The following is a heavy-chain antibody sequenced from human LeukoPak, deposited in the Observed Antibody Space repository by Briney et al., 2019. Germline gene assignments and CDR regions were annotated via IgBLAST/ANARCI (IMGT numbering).Heavy chain of an antibody. CDR1: GGSISSYY. CDR2: IYYSGST. V-gene: IGHV4-59*01. CDR3: ARSEMYYYDSSGYYPKYFLH. Sequence: KPSETLSLTCTVSGGSISSYYWSWIRQPPGKGLEWIGYIYYSGSTNYNPSLKSRVTISVDTSKNQFSLKLSSVTAADTAVYYCARSEMYYYDSSGYYPKYFLHWGQGTLVTVSS. J-gene: IGHJ1*01. D-gene: IGHD3-22*01.